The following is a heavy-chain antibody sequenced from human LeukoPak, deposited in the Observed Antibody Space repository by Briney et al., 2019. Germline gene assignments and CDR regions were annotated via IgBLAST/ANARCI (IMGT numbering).Heavy chain of an antibody. J-gene: IGHJ6*03. CDR3: ARIGAVTGTPVDYMDV. V-gene: IGHV1-2*02. D-gene: IGHD6-19*01. CDR1: GYMFTGYY. CDR2: INPNSGGT. Sequence: ASVKVSCKASGYMFTGYYMHWVRQAPGQGLEWMGWINPNSGGTNYAQKFQGRVTMTRDTSISTAYMDLNRLRSDDTAVYYCARIGAVTGTPVDYMDVWGKVTPVT.